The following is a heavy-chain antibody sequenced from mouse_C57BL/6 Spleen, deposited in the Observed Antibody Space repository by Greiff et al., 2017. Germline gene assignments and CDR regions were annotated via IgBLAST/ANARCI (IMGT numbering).Heavy chain of an antibody. D-gene: IGHD2-3*01. CDR3: ARGEDGYYVPYYFDY. V-gene: IGHV5-17*01. Sequence: EVQRVESGGGLVKPGGSLKLSCAASGFTFSNYGMHWVRQAPEKGLEWVAYISSGSSTIYYADTVKGRFTISRDNAKNTLFLQMTSLRSEDTAMYYCARGEDGYYVPYYFDYWGQGTTLTVSS. CDR2: ISSGSSTI. CDR1: GFTFSNYG. J-gene: IGHJ2*01.